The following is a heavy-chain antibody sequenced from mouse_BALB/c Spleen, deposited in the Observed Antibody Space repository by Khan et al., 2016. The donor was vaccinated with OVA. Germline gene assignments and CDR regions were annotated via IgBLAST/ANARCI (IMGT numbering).Heavy chain of an antibody. CDR3: VRGLRLFAY. CDR2: ISTLAYSI. V-gene: IGHV5-15*02. J-gene: IGHJ3*01. D-gene: IGHD1-2*01. Sequence: EVELVESGGGLVQPGGSRKLSCAASGFTFSDYGMAWVRQAPGKGPEWVAFISTLAYSIYYADTVTGRFTISRENAKNTLYLEMSSLRAEDTAMYYCVRGLRLFAYWGQGTLVTVSA. CDR1: GFTFSDYG.